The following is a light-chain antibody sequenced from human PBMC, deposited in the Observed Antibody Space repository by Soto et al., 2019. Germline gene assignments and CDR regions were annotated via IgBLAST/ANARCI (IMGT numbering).Light chain of an antibody. Sequence: DIQMTQSPSSLSASVGDRVTITCQASQDIGNSLNWYQKKPDKAPKLLIYDASNLEDGVPSRFSGGGSETHFILTISSLQPEDFATYYCLHYSDLLFTFGPGTRVDMK. CDR3: LHYSDLLFT. CDR2: DAS. J-gene: IGKJ3*01. V-gene: IGKV1-33*01. CDR1: QDIGNS.